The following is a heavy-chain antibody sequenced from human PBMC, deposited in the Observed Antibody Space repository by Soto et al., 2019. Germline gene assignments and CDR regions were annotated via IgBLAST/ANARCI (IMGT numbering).Heavy chain of an antibody. CDR3: ARDDGNYYFFDT. CDR1: GGSIISPNW. CDR2: IFHTGST. V-gene: IGHV4-4*02. Sequence: QVYLRESGPGLVKPSGTLSLTCTVSGGSIISPNWWSWVRQPPGKGLEWIGDIFHTGSTNLNSSLNSRVTFSVDKSENQFSLNLTSVTAADTAVYYCARDDGNYYFFDTWGQGTLVTVSS. J-gene: IGHJ5*02. D-gene: IGHD4-17*01.